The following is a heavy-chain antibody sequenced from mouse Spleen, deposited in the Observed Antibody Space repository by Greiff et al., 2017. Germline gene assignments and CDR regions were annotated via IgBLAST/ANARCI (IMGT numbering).Heavy chain of an antibody. CDR3: ASEGYDVGFAY. CDR2: IDPSDSYT. Sequence: QVQLQQPGAELVKPGASVKLSCKASGYTFTSYWMHWVKQRPGQGLEWIGEIDPSDSYTNYNQKFKGKATLTVDKSSSTAYMQLSSLTSEDSAVYYCASEGYDVGFAYWGQGTLVTVSA. J-gene: IGHJ3*01. CDR1: GYTFTSYW. D-gene: IGHD2-14*01. V-gene: IGHV1-69*02.